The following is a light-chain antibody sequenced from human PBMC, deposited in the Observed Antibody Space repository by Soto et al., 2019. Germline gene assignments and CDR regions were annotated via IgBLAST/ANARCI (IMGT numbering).Light chain of an antibody. Sequence: DIQMTQSPSSLSASVGDSVTITCRASQDISNYLAWFQQRPGKPPKLLIYAASTLESGVPSRFSGGRSGTDFTLSISSLQPEDVAIFYCQKYDSLPFTFGPGTKVDIK. CDR1: QDISNY. J-gene: IGKJ3*01. CDR2: AAS. CDR3: QKYDSLPFT. V-gene: IGKV1-27*01.